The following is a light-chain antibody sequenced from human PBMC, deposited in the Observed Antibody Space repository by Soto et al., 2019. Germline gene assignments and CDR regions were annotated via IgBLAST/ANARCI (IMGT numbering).Light chain of an antibody. J-gene: IGKJ1*01. Sequence: EIVMPQSPATLSVSPGESATLSCRASQSVSSSLAWYQQKPGQAPRLLIYGASTRATGLPARFSGSGSGTEFTLTISSRQSEDFAVYYCQQYNIWPRAFGQGTKVDIK. CDR3: QQYNIWPRA. CDR1: QSVSSS. V-gene: IGKV3-15*01. CDR2: GAS.